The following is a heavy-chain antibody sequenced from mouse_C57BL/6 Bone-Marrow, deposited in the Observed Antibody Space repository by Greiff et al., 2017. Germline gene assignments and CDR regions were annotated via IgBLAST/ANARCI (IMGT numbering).Heavy chain of an antibody. CDR1: GYTFTSYG. J-gene: IGHJ2*01. V-gene: IGHV1-81*01. CDR2: IYPRSGNT. CDR3: AREGYYGSSDY. D-gene: IGHD1-1*01. Sequence: VQLQQSGAELARPGASVKLSCKASGYTFTSYGISWVKQRTGQGLEWIGEIYPRSGNTYYNEKFKGKATLTAAKSTSTAYMELRSLTSDDSAVYFCAREGYYGSSDYGGQGTTLTVSS.